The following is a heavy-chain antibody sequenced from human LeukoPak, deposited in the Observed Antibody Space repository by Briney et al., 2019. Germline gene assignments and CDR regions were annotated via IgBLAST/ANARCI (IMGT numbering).Heavy chain of an antibody. J-gene: IGHJ4*02. CDR2: IRPDGNVA. CDR1: GFSFSENW. CDR3: VSFYETY. V-gene: IGHV3-7*01. Sequence: GGSLRLSCAASGFSFSENWMSWVRQAPGKGPEWVANIRPDGNVAFHVDFVKGRFTISKDNAKNTVYLQMNSLRAEDTAVYYCVSFYETYWGRGTLVTVSS. D-gene: IGHD2/OR15-2a*01.